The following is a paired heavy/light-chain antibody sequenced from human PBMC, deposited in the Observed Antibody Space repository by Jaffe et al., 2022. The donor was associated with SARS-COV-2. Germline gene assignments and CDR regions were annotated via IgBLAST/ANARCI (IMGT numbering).Light chain of an antibody. CDR2: WAS. Sequence: DIVMTQSPDSLAVSLGERATINCKSRQSVLYSSNNKNYLAWYQQKPGQPPKLLIYWASTRESGVPDRFSGSGSGTDFTLTISSLQAEDVAVYYCQQYYSTPQTFGQGTKVEIK. CDR1: QSVLYSSNNKNY. J-gene: IGKJ1*01. CDR3: QQYYSTPQT. V-gene: IGKV4-1*01.
Heavy chain of an antibody. J-gene: IGHJ4*02. Sequence: EVQLVESGGGLVQPGRSLRLSCAASGFTFDDYAMHWVRQAPGKGLEWVSGISWSSGNIGYADSVKGRFTISRDNAKNSLYLQMNSLRAEDTALYYCAKGGASDYFDYWGQGTLVTVSS. D-gene: IGHD3-16*01. CDR1: GFTFDDYA. V-gene: IGHV3-9*01. CDR3: AKGGASDYFDY. CDR2: ISWSSGNI.